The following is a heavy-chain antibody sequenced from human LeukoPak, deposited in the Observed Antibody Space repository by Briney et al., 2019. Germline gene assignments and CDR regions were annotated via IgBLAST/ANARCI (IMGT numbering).Heavy chain of an antibody. J-gene: IGHJ4*02. D-gene: IGHD3-22*01. V-gene: IGHV4-34*01. CDR2: INHSGST. Sequence: SETLSLTCAVYGGSFSGYYWSWIRQPPGKGLEWIGAINHSGSTKYNPSLKSRVTISVDTSKDQLSLKLSSVTAADTAVYYCARGIPDYYDSSGLGYWGQGTLVTVSS. CDR3: ARGIPDYYDSSGLGY. CDR1: GGSFSGYY.